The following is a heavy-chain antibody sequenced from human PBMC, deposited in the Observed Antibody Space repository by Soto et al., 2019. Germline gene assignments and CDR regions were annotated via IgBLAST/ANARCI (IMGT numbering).Heavy chain of an antibody. CDR3: VHPGYSYDPFGY. D-gene: IGHD5-18*01. V-gene: IGHV2-5*01. Sequence: SGPTLVNPTQTLTLTCTFSGFSLTTSGVGVGWIRQPPGKALEWLALIFWNDDERYSPSLNSRLTITKDTSKNQVVLTMTNMGPGDTPTSYCVHPGYSYDPFGYWGRGPLVTVSA. J-gene: IGHJ4*02. CDR2: IFWNDDE. CDR1: GFSLTTSGVG.